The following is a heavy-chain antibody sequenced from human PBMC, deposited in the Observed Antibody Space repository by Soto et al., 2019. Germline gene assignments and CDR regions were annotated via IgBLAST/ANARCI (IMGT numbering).Heavy chain of an antibody. CDR2: INHSGST. D-gene: IGHD3-16*02. CDR3: ARGRYDYVWGSYLSNWFDP. V-gene: IGHV4-34*01. Sequence: QVQLQQWGAGLLKPSETLSLTCAVYGGSFSGYYWSWIRQPPGKGLEWIGEINHSGSTNYNPSLKRRVPISVDTSKNQFSLKLSSVTAADTAVYYCARGRYDYVWGSYLSNWFDPWGQGTLVTVSS. J-gene: IGHJ5*02. CDR1: GGSFSGYY.